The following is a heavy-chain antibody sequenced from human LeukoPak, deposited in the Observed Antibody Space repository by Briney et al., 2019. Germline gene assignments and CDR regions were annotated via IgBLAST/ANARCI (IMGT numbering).Heavy chain of an antibody. V-gene: IGHV3-23*01. CDR2: ISGSGGST. Sequence: QTGGSLRLSCAASGFTFSGYAMSWVRQAPGKGLEWVSAISGSGGSTYYADSVKGRFTISRDNSKNTLYLQMNSLRAEDTAVYYCAKGGYCSSSSCYYGWFDPWGQGTLVTVSS. CDR3: AKGGYCSSSSCYYGWFDP. CDR1: GFTFSGYA. J-gene: IGHJ5*02. D-gene: IGHD2-2*01.